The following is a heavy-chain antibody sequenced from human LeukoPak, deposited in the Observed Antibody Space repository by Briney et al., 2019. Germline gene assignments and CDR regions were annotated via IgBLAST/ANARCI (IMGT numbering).Heavy chain of an antibody. CDR1: GGSISSSSYY. J-gene: IGHJ4*02. D-gene: IGHD4-17*01. CDR2: IYYSGST. V-gene: IGHV4-39*07. CDR3: ARDYGDYPYYFDY. Sequence: VKPSETLSLTCTVSGGSISSSSYYWGWIRQPPGKGLEWIGSIYYSGSTYYNPSLKSRVTISVDKSKNQFSLKLSSVTAADTAVYYCARDYGDYPYYFDYWGQGTLVTVSS.